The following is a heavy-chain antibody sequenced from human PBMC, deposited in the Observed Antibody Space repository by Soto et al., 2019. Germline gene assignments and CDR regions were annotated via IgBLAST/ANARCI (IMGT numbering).Heavy chain of an antibody. J-gene: IGHJ4*02. CDR3: ARFSNTVTYFDY. Sequence: GGSLRLSCAASGFTFSSYGMHWVRQAPGKGLEWVAVIWYDGSNKYYADSVKGRFTISRDNSKNTLYLQMNSLRAEDTAVYYCARFSNTVTYFDYWGQGTLVTVSS. V-gene: IGHV3-33*01. CDR2: IWYDGSNK. CDR1: GFTFSSYG. D-gene: IGHD4-17*01.